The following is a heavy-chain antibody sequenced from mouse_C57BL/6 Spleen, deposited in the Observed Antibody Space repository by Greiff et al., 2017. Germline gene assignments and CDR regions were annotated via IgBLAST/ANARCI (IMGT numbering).Heavy chain of an antibody. V-gene: IGHV1-15*01. CDR1: GYTFTDYE. D-gene: IGHD1-1*01. Sequence: VQLQQSGAELVRPGASVTLSCKASGYTFTDYEMHWVKQTPVHGLEWIGAIDPETGGTAYNQKFKGKAILTADKSSSTAYMELRSLTSEDSADYCCTSGYYGSSPVYFDYWGQGTTLTVSS. J-gene: IGHJ2*01. CDR2: IDPETGGT. CDR3: TSGYYGSSPVYFDY.